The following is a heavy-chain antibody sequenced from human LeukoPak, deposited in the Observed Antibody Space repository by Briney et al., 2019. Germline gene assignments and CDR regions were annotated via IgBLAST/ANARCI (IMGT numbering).Heavy chain of an antibody. J-gene: IGHJ5*02. V-gene: IGHV1-24*01. CDR3: ATGSLGGFGPSYNWFDP. CDR1: GYTLTELS. CDR2: FDPEGGET. D-gene: IGHD3-10*01. Sequence: ASVKVSCKVSGYTLTELSMHWVRQAPGKGLEWMGGFDPEGGETIYAQKFQGRVTMTEDTSTDTAYMELSSLRSEDTAVYYCATGSLGGFGPSYNWFDPWGQGTLVTVSS.